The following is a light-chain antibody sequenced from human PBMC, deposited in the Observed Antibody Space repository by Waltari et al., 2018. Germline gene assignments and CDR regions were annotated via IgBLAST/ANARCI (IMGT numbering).Light chain of an antibody. V-gene: IGLV2-11*01. CDR2: DVT. Sequence: QSALTQPRPVSGSPGQSVTISCTGGSSDVGGYDYVSCFQHHPGKPPNLIIYDVTERPSGVPDRFSASKSGTAASLTISGLQAEDEGDYYCYSYAGSHTILFGGGTKLTVL. CDR3: YSYAGSHTIL. J-gene: IGLJ2*01. CDR1: SSDVGGYDY.